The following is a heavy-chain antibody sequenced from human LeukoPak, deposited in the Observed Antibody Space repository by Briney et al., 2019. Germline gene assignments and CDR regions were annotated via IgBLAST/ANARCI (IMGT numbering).Heavy chain of an antibody. CDR2: IYYSGST. CDR3: ARHSSSWGYYLDY. J-gene: IGHJ4*02. D-gene: IGHD6-13*01. V-gene: IGHV4-59*08. CDR1: GGSISSYY. Sequence: PSETLSLTCTVSGGSISSYYWSWIRQPPGKGLEWIGYIYYSGSTNYNPSLKSRVTISVDTSKNQFSLKLSSVTAADTAVYYCARHSSSWGYYLDYWGQGTLVTVSS.